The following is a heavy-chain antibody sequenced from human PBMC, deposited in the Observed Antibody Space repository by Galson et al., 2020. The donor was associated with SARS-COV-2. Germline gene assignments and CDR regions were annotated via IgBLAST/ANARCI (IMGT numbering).Heavy chain of an antibody. CDR3: ALVTLVNWIDP. CDR1: GFSLSTSGMR. CDR2: IDWADDK. D-gene: IGHD6-13*01. Sequence: SGPTLVKPTETLTLTCTFSGFSLSTSGMRVSWVRQPPGKALEWLARIDWADDKFYSTSRKTRLTISRDTSTNQVVLKMTNMDPVDTATYYCALVTLVNWIDPWGQGTLVTVS. V-gene: IGHV2-70*04. J-gene: IGHJ5*02.